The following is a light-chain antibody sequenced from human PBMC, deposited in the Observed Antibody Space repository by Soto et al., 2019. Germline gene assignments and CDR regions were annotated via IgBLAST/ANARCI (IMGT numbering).Light chain of an antibody. J-gene: IGKJ1*01. CDR1: QSFTSNY. CDR2: GAS. Sequence: EIVLTQSPGSLGLSLGERGTLPCRSSQSFTSNYLAWYHQRPGQAPRLPIYGASNRATGIPHRVGGSGSGTDSPLTTSRLEPEEVAVYSCQQYGSSPRRFGQGTKV. V-gene: IGKV3-20*01. CDR3: QQYGSSPRR.